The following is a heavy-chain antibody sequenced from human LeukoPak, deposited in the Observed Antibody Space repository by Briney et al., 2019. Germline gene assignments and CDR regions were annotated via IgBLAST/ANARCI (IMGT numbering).Heavy chain of an antibody. Sequence: SETLSLTCTVSGGSISSSSYYWGWIRQPPGKGLERIGSIYYSGSTYYNPSLKSRVTISVDTSKNQFSLKLSSVTAADTAVYYCASGGYNWNDFDYWGQGTLVTVSS. V-gene: IGHV4-39*07. CDR2: IYYSGST. CDR3: ASGGYNWNDFDY. D-gene: IGHD1-1*01. CDR1: GGSISSSSYY. J-gene: IGHJ4*02.